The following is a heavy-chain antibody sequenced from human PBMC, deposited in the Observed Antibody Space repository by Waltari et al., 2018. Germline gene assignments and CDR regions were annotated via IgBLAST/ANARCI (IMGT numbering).Heavy chain of an antibody. J-gene: IGHJ4*02. Sequence: QLQLQESGPGLVKPSETLSLTCTVSGASIRSSNYYWGWIRQPPGKGLEWIGCIYYSGNTYSNPSLKSRVTISVDTSKNQFSLELTSVTAADTAVYYCASSKDYYDSTGYTFDFWGQGTLVTVSS. D-gene: IGHD3-22*01. CDR2: IYYSGNT. CDR3: ASSKDYYDSTGYTFDF. CDR1: GASIRSSNYY. V-gene: IGHV4-39*07.